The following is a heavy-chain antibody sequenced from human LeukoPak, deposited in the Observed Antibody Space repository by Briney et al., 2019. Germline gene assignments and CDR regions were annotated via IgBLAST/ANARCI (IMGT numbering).Heavy chain of an antibody. D-gene: IGHD6-13*01. CDR2: ISYDGSNK. J-gene: IGHJ5*02. CDR1: GFTFSSYA. V-gene: IGHV3-30-3*02. Sequence: TGGSLRLSCAASGFTFSSYAMHWVRQAPGKGLEWVAVISYDGSNKYYADSVKGRFTISRDNSKNTLYLQMNSLRAEDTAVYYCAKKRSSSWLHNWFDPWGQGTLVTVSS. CDR3: AKKRSSSWLHNWFDP.